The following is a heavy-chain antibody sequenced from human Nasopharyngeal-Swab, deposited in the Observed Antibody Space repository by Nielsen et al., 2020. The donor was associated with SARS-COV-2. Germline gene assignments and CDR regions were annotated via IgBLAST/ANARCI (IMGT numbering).Heavy chain of an antibody. Sequence: GESLKISCAASGFTFSSYGIHWVRQAPGKGLEWVAVISFHGTNTYFADSVKGRFAISRDNSKNTLYLQMSSLGPEDTAVYYCARVDSLLRDFDSSGYYNPSLDYWGQGTPVTVSS. CDR2: ISFHGTNT. V-gene: IGHV3-30*09. J-gene: IGHJ4*02. CDR1: GFTFSSYG. CDR3: ARVDSLLRDFDSSGYYNPSLDY. D-gene: IGHD3-22*01.